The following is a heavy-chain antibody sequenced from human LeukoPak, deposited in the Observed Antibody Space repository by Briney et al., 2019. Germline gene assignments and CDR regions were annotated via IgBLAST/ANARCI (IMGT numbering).Heavy chain of an antibody. Sequence: GGSLRLSCAASGFTFNNYWMHWVRQAPGKGLVWVSRINNDGSSTSYADSVKGRFTISRDNAKNTLYLQMNSLRAKDTAVYYCARGAHSSSWYYFDYWGQGTVVTVSS. CDR1: GFTFNNYW. D-gene: IGHD6-13*01. CDR2: INNDGSST. J-gene: IGHJ4*02. CDR3: ARGAHSSSWYYFDY. V-gene: IGHV3-74*01.